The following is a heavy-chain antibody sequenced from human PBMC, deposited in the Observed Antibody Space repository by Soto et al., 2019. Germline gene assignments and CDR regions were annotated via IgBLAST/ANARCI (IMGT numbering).Heavy chain of an antibody. CDR3: AHKGGRGAAMDV. CDR1: GFSVSTSGVG. D-gene: IGHD2-15*01. Sequence: QITLKESGPSLVKPTQTLTLTCTFSGFSVSTSGVGVAWIRQPPGKALEWLALIYWDDDKRYSPFLQSRVTITKDTSKNQVVLTMTNMDPVDTATYYCAHKGGRGAAMDVPGQGTTVIVSS. V-gene: IGHV2-5*02. J-gene: IGHJ6*02. CDR2: IYWDDDK.